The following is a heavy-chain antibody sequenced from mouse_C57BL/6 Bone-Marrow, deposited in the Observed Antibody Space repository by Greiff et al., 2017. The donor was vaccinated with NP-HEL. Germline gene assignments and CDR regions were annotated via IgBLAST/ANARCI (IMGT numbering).Heavy chain of an antibody. CDR1: GFTFSSYA. J-gene: IGHJ1*03. CDR3: TRERGYYGSSYRYFDV. V-gene: IGHV5-9-1*02. Sequence: DVKLVESGEGLVKPGGSLKLSCAASGFTFSSYAMSWVRQTPEKRLEWVAYISSGGDYIYYADTVKGRFTISRDNARNTLYLQMSSLKSEDTAMYYCTRERGYYGSSYRYFDVWGTGTTVTVSS. CDR2: ISSGGDYI. D-gene: IGHD1-1*01.